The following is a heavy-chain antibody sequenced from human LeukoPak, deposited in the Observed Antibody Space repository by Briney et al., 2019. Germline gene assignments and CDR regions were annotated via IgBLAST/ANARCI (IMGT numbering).Heavy chain of an antibody. V-gene: IGHV4-59*08. Sequence: NPSETLSLTCTVSGGSMSGDFWIWIRQPPGKGLEWIGHIFHSGSTNYNPSLKSRVTISVDTSKNQFSLKLSSVTAADTAVYYCASTFRRYATHAFDIWGQGTMVTVSS. CDR1: GGSMSGDF. D-gene: IGHD5/OR15-5a*01. CDR2: IFHSGST. J-gene: IGHJ3*02. CDR3: ASTFRRYATHAFDI.